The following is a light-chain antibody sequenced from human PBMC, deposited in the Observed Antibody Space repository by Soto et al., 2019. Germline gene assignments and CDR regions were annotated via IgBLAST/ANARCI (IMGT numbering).Light chain of an antibody. J-gene: IGKJ1*01. CDR2: AAS. CDR3: QHLNSYPPWT. CDR1: QNIRNW. V-gene: IGKV1-5*01. Sequence: DIQMTQSPSTLSASVGDSVTITCRASQNIRNWLAWYQQKPGKAPKLLIYAASTLQSGVPSRFSGSGSGTDFTLTISSLQPEDFATYYCQHLNSYPPWTFGQGTKVDI.